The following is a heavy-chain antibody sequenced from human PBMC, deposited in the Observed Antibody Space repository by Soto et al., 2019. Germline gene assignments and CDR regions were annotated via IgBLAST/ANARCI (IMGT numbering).Heavy chain of an antibody. D-gene: IGHD6-13*01. Sequence: DVQLLESGGGLAQPGGSLRLSCAASGFTFSSYAMSWVRQAPGKGLEWVSAISGSGGSTYYADSVKGRFTISRDNPKNTLFLQMNSLRAEDTAIYYCAKVPIAAATLRSFDCWGQGALVTVSS. CDR3: AKVPIAAATLRSFDC. CDR1: GFTFSSYA. CDR2: ISGSGGST. J-gene: IGHJ4*02. V-gene: IGHV3-23*01.